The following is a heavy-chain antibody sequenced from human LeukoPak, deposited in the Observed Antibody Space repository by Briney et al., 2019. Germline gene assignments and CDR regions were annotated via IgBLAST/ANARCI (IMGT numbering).Heavy chain of an antibody. CDR3: ATASRYFDWLSPSDY. D-gene: IGHD3-9*01. CDR1: GYTFTGYY. CDR2: VNPNSGGT. J-gene: IGHJ4*02. Sequence: ASVKVSCKASGYTFTGYYMHWVRQAPGQGLEWMGWVNPNSGGTNHAQKFQGKVTMTRDTSISTAYMELSRLRSDDTAVYYCATASRYFDWLSPSDYWGQGTLVTVSS. V-gene: IGHV1-2*02.